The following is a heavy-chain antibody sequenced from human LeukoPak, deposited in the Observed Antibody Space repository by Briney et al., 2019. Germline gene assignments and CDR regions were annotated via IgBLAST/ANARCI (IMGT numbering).Heavy chain of an antibody. CDR2: IYYSGST. D-gene: IGHD6-6*01. CDR1: GGSISSSSYY. J-gene: IGHJ4*02. V-gene: IGHV4-39*02. Sequence: PSETLSLTCTVSGGSISSSSYYWGWIRQPPGKGLEWIGSIYYSGSTYYNPSLKSRVTISVDTSKNQFSLKLSSVTAADTAVYYCAKEIADRREAFDYWGQGTLATVSS. CDR3: AKEIADRREAFDY.